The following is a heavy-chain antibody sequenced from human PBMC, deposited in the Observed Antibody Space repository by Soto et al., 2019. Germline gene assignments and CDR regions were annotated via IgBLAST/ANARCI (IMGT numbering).Heavy chain of an antibody. CDR2: IIPIFGTA. J-gene: IGHJ5*02. CDR3: ARATGYSSGWYNH. D-gene: IGHD6-19*01. V-gene: IGHV1-69*13. Sequence: FLLNLYCKAAGDTFSCYAISWLRQTPGQGLEWMGGIIPIFGTATYAQKFQGRVTITADESTSTAYVELSSLRSEDTAVYYCARATGYSSGWYNHWGQGTLVTVPS. CDR1: GDTFSCYA.